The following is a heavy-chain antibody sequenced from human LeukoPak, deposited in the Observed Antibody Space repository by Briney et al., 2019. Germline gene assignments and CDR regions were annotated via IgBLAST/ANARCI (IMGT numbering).Heavy chain of an antibody. Sequence: PSETLSLTCTVPGGSISSGDYYWSWIRQPPGKGLEWIGYIYYSGSTYYNPSLKSRVTISVDTSKNQFSLKLSSVTAVDTAVYYCARASRIAAAGNFDYWGQGTLVTVSS. D-gene: IGHD6-13*01. CDR2: IYYSGST. CDR1: GGSISSGDYY. V-gene: IGHV4-30-4*08. J-gene: IGHJ4*02. CDR3: ARASRIAAAGNFDY.